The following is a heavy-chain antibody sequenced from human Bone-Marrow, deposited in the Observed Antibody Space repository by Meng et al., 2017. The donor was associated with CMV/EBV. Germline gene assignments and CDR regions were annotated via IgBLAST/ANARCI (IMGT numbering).Heavy chain of an antibody. CDR3: ARVPTYYDFWSGYPPGAFDI. Sequence: LSLTCAASGFTFSSYWMSWVRQAPGKGLEWVANIKQDGSEKYYVDSVKGRFTISRDNAKNSLYLQMNSLRAEDTAVYYCARVPTYYDFWSGYPPGAFDIWGQGTMVTVSS. V-gene: IGHV3-7*01. D-gene: IGHD3-3*01. CDR2: IKQDGSEK. CDR1: GFTFSSYW. J-gene: IGHJ3*02.